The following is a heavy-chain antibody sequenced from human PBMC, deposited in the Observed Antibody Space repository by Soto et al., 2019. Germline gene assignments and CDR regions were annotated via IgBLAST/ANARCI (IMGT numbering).Heavy chain of an antibody. CDR2: ISSDGRST. V-gene: IGHV3-74*01. D-gene: IGHD4-4*01. J-gene: IGHJ4*02. CDR1: GFSFSNYW. Sequence: EVQLVESGGGLVQPGGSLRLSCAASGFSFSNYWMHWVRQVAGKGLVWVSRISSDGRSTNYADSVKGRFTISRDNAKDTLYLQMNSLRAEDTAVHYCARGPFQVYSNYGLDSWGQGTLVTVSS. CDR3: ARGPFQVYSNYGLDS.